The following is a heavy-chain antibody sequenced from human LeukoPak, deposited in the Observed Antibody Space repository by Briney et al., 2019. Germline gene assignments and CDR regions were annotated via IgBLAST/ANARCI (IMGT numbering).Heavy chain of an antibody. D-gene: IGHD4-17*01. J-gene: IGHJ3*02. V-gene: IGHV4-30-2*01. CDR1: GGSISSGGYS. CDR3: ARSPTGDAFDI. Sequence: SQALSLTCAVSGGSISSGGYSWSWIRQPPGKGLEWIGYIYHSGSTYYNPSLKSRVTISVDRSKNQFSLKLSSVTAADTAVYYCARSPTGDAFDIRGQGTMVTVSS. CDR2: IYHSGST.